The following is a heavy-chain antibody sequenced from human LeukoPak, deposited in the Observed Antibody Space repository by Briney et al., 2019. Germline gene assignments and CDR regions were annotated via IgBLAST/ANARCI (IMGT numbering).Heavy chain of an antibody. D-gene: IGHD2-21*01. V-gene: IGHV3-30*02. CDR1: GFTFRSYG. J-gene: IGHJ4*02. CDR2: TRYDGSNK. CDR3: VKDDGTYYFDS. Sequence: GGSLRLSCKASGFTFRSYGMHWVRQAPGKGLQWVAFTRYDGSNKDYADFVNGRFTISRDNPEDMLYLEMNSLSPEDTAVYYCVKDDGTYYFDSWGRGTLVTVST.